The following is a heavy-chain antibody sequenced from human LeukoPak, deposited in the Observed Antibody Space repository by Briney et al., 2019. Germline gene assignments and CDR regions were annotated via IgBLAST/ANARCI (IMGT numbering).Heavy chain of an antibody. Sequence: GGSLRLSCAASGFTFSSYSMNWVRQAPGKGLEWVSSISSSSSYIYYADSVKGRFTISRDNAKNSLYLQMNSLRAEDTAVYYCARASNYYDSSGHYYGPGDFDYWGQGTLVTVSS. CDR3: ARASNYYDSSGHYYGPGDFDY. CDR1: GFTFSSYS. CDR2: ISSSSSYI. V-gene: IGHV3-21*01. J-gene: IGHJ4*02. D-gene: IGHD3-22*01.